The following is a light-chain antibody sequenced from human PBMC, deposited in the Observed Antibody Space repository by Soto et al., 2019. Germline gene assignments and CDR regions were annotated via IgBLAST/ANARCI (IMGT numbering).Light chain of an antibody. J-gene: IGKJ4*01. Sequence: VLTQSPGTLSLSPGERASLSCRASQNVTSTYLAWYQHKPGQTPRLLIYDTSTRATGVPARFSGSRSGTEFTLTINSLQSEDFAVYYCQRYNNWPLTFGGGTKVENK. V-gene: IGKV3-15*01. CDR3: QRYNNWPLT. CDR1: QNVTSTY. CDR2: DTS.